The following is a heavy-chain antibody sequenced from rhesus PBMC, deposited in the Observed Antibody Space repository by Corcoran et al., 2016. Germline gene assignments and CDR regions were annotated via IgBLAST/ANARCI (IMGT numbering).Heavy chain of an antibody. CDR1: GGSIRSNY. CDR2: IYGSGSST. CDR3: ARRGIVGATNYYGLDS. Sequence: QVQLQESGPGLVKPLETLSLTCAVSGGSIRSNYWSWIRQAPGKGLEWIGYIYGSGSSTNYNPSLKSRVTLSVDTSKNQLSLKLSSVTAADTAVYYCARRGIVGATNYYGLDSWGQGVVVTVSS. J-gene: IGHJ6*01. D-gene: IGHD1-44*02. V-gene: IGHV4S11*01.